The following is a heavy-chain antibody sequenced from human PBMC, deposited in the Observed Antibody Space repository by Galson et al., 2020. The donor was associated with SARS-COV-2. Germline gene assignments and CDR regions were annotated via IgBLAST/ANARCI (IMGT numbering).Heavy chain of an antibody. V-gene: IGHV5-51*01. CDR1: GYSFTSSW. D-gene: IGHD3-10*01. J-gene: IGHJ4*02. Sequence: GESLKISCKGTGYSFTSSWIGWVRQTPAKGLEWMGIINPGNSETRYRPSVEGPVTMSVDRSISTAYLQWTSLRASDTATYYCAKGSDFGSGSWGYWGQGTVVTVSS. CDR3: AKGSDFGSGSWGY. CDR2: INPGNSET.